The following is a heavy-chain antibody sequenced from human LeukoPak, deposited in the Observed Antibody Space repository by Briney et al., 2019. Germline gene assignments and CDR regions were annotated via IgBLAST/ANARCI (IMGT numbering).Heavy chain of an antibody. CDR1: GFSLSTSGVG. D-gene: IGHD1-26*01. Sequence: SGPTLVNPTQTLTLTCTFSGFSLSTSGVGVAWIRQPPGKALEWLALIYWDDDKRYSPSLKSRLTITKDTSKNQVVLTMTNMDPVDTGTYYCAHRRIIAATNNWFDPWGQGTLVTVSS. V-gene: IGHV2-5*02. CDR2: IYWDDDK. J-gene: IGHJ5*02. CDR3: AHRRIIAATNNWFDP.